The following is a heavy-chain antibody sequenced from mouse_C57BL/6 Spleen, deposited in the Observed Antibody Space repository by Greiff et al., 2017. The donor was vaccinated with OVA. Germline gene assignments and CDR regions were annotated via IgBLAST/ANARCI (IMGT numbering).Heavy chain of an antibody. Sequence: EVQLQQSGPELVKPGASVKISCKASGYTFTDYYMNWVKQSHGKSLEWIGDINPNNGGTSYNQKFKGKATLTVDKSSSTAYMELRSLTSEDSAVYYCARWMGRYYAMDYWGQGTSVTVSS. J-gene: IGHJ4*01. D-gene: IGHD4-1*01. V-gene: IGHV1-26*01. CDR2: INPNNGGT. CDR3: ARWMGRYYAMDY. CDR1: GYTFTDYY.